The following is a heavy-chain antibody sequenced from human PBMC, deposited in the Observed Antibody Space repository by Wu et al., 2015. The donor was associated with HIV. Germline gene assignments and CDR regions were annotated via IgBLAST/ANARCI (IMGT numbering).Heavy chain of an antibody. V-gene: IGHV1-2*07. CDR3: ARDRHIVATIPDAFDI. CDR1: GYTFTAYY. D-gene: IGHD5-12*01. CDR2: INPNSGST. Sequence: QVQLVQSGAELKEPGASVKVSCKASGYTFTAYYMHWVRQVPGQGLEWMGWINPNSGSTNYALNLQGRVTMTRDTSISTAYMELTSLMFDDTAIYYCARDRHIVATIPDAFDIWGQGTMVTVSS. J-gene: IGHJ3*02.